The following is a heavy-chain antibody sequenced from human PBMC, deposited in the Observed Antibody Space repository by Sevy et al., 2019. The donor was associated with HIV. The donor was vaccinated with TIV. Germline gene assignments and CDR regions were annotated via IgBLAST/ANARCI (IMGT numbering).Heavy chain of an antibody. D-gene: IGHD3-22*01. CDR3: ARDRDRSMASILDY. Sequence: GGSLRLSCATSGFTSSSYSMNWVRQAPGKGVEWVAYISSRNSTKYYADSVKGRFTISRDNAKNSLFLQMNSLRADDTAVYYCARDRDRSMASILDYWGRGTQVTVSS. J-gene: IGHJ4*02. V-gene: IGHV3-48*04. CDR2: ISSRNSTK. CDR1: GFTSSSYS.